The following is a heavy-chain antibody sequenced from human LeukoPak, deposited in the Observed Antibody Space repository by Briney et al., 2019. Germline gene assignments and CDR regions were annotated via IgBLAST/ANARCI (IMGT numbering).Heavy chain of an antibody. Sequence: PGGSLRLSCAASGFTFSSYSMNWVRQAPGKGLEWVSYISSSSTIYYADSVKGRFTISRDNAKNSLYLQMNSLRAEDTAVYYCARDRGSDDYFDYWGQGTLVTVSS. V-gene: IGHV3-48*04. J-gene: IGHJ4*02. CDR3: ARDRGSDDYFDY. D-gene: IGHD6-25*01. CDR1: GFTFSSYS. CDR2: ISSSSTI.